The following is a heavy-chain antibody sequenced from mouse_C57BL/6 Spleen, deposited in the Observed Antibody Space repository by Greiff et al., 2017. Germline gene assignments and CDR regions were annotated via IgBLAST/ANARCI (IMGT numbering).Heavy chain of an antibody. CDR3: ARGSYDWFAD. CDR1: GYAFSSSW. D-gene: IGHD1-1*02. Sequence: VQLQQSGPELVKPGASVKISCKASGYAFSSSWMNWVKQRPGKGLEWIGRICPGDGDTNYTGTFKGKATLTADKSSSTAYMQLSSLTSEDSAVYFCARGSYDWFADWGQGTLVTVSA. CDR2: ICPGDGDT. J-gene: IGHJ3*01. V-gene: IGHV1-82*01.